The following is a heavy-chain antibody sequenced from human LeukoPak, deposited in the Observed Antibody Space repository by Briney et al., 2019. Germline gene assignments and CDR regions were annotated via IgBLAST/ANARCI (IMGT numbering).Heavy chain of an antibody. Sequence: GGSLRLSCAASGFTFSSYWMSWVRQAPGKGLEWVANIKQDGSEKYYVDSVKGRFTISRDNAKNSLYLQMNSLRAEDTAVYYCARGGSGTGTPYYFDYWGQGTLVTVSS. V-gene: IGHV3-7*01. D-gene: IGHD3-10*01. CDR2: IKQDGSEK. CDR3: ARGGSGTGTPYYFDY. J-gene: IGHJ4*02. CDR1: GFTFSSYW.